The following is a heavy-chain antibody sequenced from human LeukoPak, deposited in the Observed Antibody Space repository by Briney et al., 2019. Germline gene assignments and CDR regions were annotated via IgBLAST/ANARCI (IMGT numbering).Heavy chain of an antibody. Sequence: GRSLRLSCAASGFTFSSYGMHWVRQAPGKGLEWVAVISYDGSNQYYADSVKGRFTISRDNSKNTLYLQMNRLRAEDTAVYYCAKDKGGCYGNDGFDIWGRGTMVTVSS. J-gene: IGHJ3*02. V-gene: IGHV3-30*18. CDR2: ISYDGSNQ. CDR1: GFTFSSYG. CDR3: AKDKGGCYGNDGFDI. D-gene: IGHD3-16*01.